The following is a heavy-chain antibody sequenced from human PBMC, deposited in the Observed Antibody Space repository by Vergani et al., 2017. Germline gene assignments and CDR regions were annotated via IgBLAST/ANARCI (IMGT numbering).Heavy chain of an antibody. CDR2: IYYSGST. Sequence: QLQLQESGPGLVKPSETLSLTCTVSGGSISSSSYYWGWIRQPPGKGLEWIGSIYYSGSTYYNPSLKSRVTISVDTSKNQFSLKLSSVTAADTAVYYCARDYRYDSSGYYQYYFDYWGQGTLVTVSS. CDR1: GGSISSSSYY. J-gene: IGHJ4*02. D-gene: IGHD3-22*01. CDR3: ARDYRYDSSGYYQYYFDY. V-gene: IGHV4-39*07.